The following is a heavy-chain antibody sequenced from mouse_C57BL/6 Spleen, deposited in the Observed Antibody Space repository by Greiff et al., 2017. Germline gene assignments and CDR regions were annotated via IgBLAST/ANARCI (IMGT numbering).Heavy chain of an antibody. Sequence: VHVKQSGTVLARPGASVKMSCKTSGYTFTSYWMHWVKQRPGRGLEWIGAIYPGNGDTSYNQKFKGKAKLTAVTSASTAYMELSSLTNEDSAVYDGSREEYYDGSSPCAYWGQGTLVTVSA. D-gene: IGHD1-1*01. CDR3: SREEYYDGSSPCAY. V-gene: IGHV1-5*01. J-gene: IGHJ3*01. CDR1: GYTFTSYW. CDR2: IYPGNGDT.